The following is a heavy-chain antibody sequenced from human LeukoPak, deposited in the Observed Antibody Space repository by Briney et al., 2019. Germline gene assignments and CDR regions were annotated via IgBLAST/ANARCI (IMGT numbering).Heavy chain of an antibody. CDR1: GYTFTSYD. CDR3: ARTTVTTRLYYYYYYYMDV. D-gene: IGHD4-17*01. Sequence: ASVKVSCKASGYTFTSYDINWVRQATGQGLEWMGWMNPNSGNTGYAQKFQGRVTITRNTSISTTYMELSSLRSEDTAVYYCARTTVTTRLYYYYYYYMDVWGKGTTVTVSS. J-gene: IGHJ6*03. CDR2: MNPNSGNT. V-gene: IGHV1-8*01.